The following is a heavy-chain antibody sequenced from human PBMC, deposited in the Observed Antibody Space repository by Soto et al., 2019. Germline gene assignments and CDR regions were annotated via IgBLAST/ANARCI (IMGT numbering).Heavy chain of an antibody. CDR2: IYSSGST. J-gene: IGHJ5*02. D-gene: IGHD3-22*01. CDR3: ARHHYDSSAHNVNWFDP. CDR1: GGSIRGGDFY. Sequence: SETLSLTCTVSGGSIRGGDFYWTWIRQPPGKGLEWIGYIYSSGSTSYNPSVKSRVTISRDTSKNQFSLKLSTVTAADTAMDYCARHHYDSSAHNVNWFDPWGQGTRVTVSS. V-gene: IGHV4-30-4*01.